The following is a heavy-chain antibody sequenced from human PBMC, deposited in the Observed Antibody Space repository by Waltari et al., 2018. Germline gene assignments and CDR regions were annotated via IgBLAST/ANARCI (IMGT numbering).Heavy chain of an antibody. CDR1: GGTFSSYA. V-gene: IGHV1-69*05. J-gene: IGHJ5*02. CDR3: ARGGIAAAIMYNWFDP. D-gene: IGHD6-13*01. Sequence: QVQLVQSGAEVKKPGSSVKVSCKASGGTFSSYAISWVRQAPGQGLEWMGGIIPILGTANYGQKFQGRVTITTDESTSTAYMELSSLRSEDTAVYYCARGGIAAAIMYNWFDPWGQGTLVTVSS. CDR2: IIPILGTA.